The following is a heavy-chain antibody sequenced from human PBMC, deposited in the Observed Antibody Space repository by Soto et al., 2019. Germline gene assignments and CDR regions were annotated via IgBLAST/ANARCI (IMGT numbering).Heavy chain of an antibody. J-gene: IGHJ6*03. CDR2: MNPNSGNT. Sequence: GASVKVSCKASGYTFTSYDINWVRQATGQGLEWMGWMNPNSGNTGYAQKFQGRVTMTRNTSISTAYMELSSLRSEDTAVYYCARGSVLLVVPAYYMDVWGKGTTVTVSS. CDR3: ARGSVLLVVPAYYMDV. CDR1: GYTFTSYD. V-gene: IGHV1-8*01. D-gene: IGHD2-2*01.